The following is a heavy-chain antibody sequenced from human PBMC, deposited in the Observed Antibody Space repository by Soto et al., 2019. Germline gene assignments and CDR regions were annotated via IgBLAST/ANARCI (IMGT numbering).Heavy chain of an antibody. CDR1: GYTFTSYG. Sequence: QVQLVQSGAEVKKPGASVKVSCKASGYTFTSYGISWVRQAPGQGLEWMGWISAYNGNTNYAQKLQGRVTMTTDTPTSTAYMELRSLRSDDTAVYYCARRGPSIVATEGPYGMDVWGQGTTVTVSS. CDR3: ARRGPSIVATEGPYGMDV. D-gene: IGHD5-12*01. V-gene: IGHV1-18*01. J-gene: IGHJ6*02. CDR2: ISAYNGNT.